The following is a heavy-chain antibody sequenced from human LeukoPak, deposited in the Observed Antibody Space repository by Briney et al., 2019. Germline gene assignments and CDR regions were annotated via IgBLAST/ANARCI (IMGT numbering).Heavy chain of an antibody. D-gene: IGHD5-24*01. V-gene: IGHV3-74*01. CDR2: ITPDGGGA. Sequence: GGSLRLSCATSGFTFSNFWMHWVRQAPGKGLVWVSRITPDGGGADYMNSVRGRFTISRDNAKNTLYLQMDSLGAEDMAVHFCARGVDTTTINYWGQGTLVTVSS. CDR1: GFTFSNFW. J-gene: IGHJ4*02. CDR3: ARGVDTTTINY.